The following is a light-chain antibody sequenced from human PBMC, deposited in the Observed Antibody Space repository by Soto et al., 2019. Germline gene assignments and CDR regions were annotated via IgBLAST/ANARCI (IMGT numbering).Light chain of an antibody. V-gene: IGLV2-14*01. CDR1: SSDIGGYNY. CDR3: SSYTSSSTLI. CDR2: DVS. Sequence: QSVLTPPASVSGSPGQSITISCTGTSSDIGGYNYVSWYQQHPDKAPNLIIYDVSERPSGVSNRISGSKSGNTASLTISGLQAEDEADYYCSSYTSSSTLIFGGGTKVTVL. J-gene: IGLJ2*01.